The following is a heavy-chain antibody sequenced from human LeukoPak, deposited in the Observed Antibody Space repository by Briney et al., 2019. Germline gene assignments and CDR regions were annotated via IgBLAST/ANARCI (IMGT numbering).Heavy chain of an antibody. V-gene: IGHV3-21*01. CDR2: ISSSGGYI. Sequence: GSLRLSCGASGCTFISNSMKCVLRPPGKRGLGVSSISSSGGYIYYADSVKGRFTISSDNAKNSLYLQMNSLRAEDTAVYYCARDRVSSGWHYDAFDIWGQGQWSPSLQ. D-gene: IGHD6-19*01. CDR3: ARDRVSSGWHYDAFDI. CDR1: GCTFISNS. J-gene: IGHJ3*02.